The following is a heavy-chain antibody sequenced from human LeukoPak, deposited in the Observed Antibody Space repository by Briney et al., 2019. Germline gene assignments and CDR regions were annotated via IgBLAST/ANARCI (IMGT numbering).Heavy chain of an antibody. CDR3: ASDYGTRGYFDY. J-gene: IGHJ4*02. D-gene: IGHD4-17*01. CDR1: GGTFSSYA. V-gene: IGHV1-69*10. CDR2: IIPILGTA. Sequence: ASVKVSCKASGGTFSSYAISWVRQAPGQGLEWMGGIIPILGTANYAQKFQGRVTITADKSTSTAYMELSSLRSEDTAVYYCASDYGTRGYFDYWGQGTLVTVSS.